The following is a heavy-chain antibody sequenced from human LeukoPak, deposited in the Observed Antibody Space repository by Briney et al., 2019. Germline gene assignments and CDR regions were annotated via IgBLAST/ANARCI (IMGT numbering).Heavy chain of an antibody. D-gene: IGHD1-7*01. Sequence: GRSLRLSCAASGFTFSSYAMHWVRQAPGKGLEWVAVISYDGSNKYYADYVKGRFTISRDNSKNTLYLQMNSLRAEDTAVYYCASLELLGYWGQGTLATVSS. J-gene: IGHJ4*02. CDR1: GFTFSSYA. V-gene: IGHV3-30-3*01. CDR3: ASLELLGY. CDR2: ISYDGSNK.